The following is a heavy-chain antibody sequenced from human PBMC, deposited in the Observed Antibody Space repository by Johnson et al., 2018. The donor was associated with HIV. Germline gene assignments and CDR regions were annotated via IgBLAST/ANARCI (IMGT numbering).Heavy chain of an antibody. CDR3: ANGEMATIKAFYAFDI. D-gene: IGHD5-24*01. CDR1: GFTFDDYA. Sequence: VQLVESGGGVVRPGGSLRLSCVASGFTFDDYAMHWVRQAPGKGLEWVSGISWNSGSIGYADSVKGRFTISRDNAKNTLYLQMNSLRAEDTAVYYCANGEMATIKAFYAFDIWGQGTMVTVSS. V-gene: IGHV3-9*01. J-gene: IGHJ3*02. CDR2: ISWNSGSI.